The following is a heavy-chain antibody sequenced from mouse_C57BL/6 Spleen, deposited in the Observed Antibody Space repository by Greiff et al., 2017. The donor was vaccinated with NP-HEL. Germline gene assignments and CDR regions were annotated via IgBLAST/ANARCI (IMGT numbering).Heavy chain of an antibody. J-gene: IGHJ2*01. CDR3: ARLSASLDGYYGYFDY. V-gene: IGHV1-69*01. D-gene: IGHD2-3*01. CDR1: GYTFTSYW. Sequence: VQLQQPGAELVMPGASVKLSCKASGYTFTSYWMHWVKQRPGQGLEWIGEIDPSDSYTNYNQKFKGKSTLTVDKSSSTAYMQLSSLTSEDSAVYFCARLSASLDGYYGYFDYWGQGTTLTVSS. CDR2: IDPSDSYT.